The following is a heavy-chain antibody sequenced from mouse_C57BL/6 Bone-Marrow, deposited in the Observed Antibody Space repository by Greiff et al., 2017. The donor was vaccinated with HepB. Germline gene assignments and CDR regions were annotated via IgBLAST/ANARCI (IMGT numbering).Heavy chain of an antibody. CDR3: ASDALDGYYVENYAMDY. Sequence: EVQVVESGGGLVQSGRSLRLSCATSGFTFSDFYMEWVRQAPGKGLEWIAASRNKANDYTTEYSASVKGRFIVSRDTSQSILYLQMNALRAEDTAIYYCASDALDGYYVENYAMDYWGQGTSVTVSS. D-gene: IGHD2-3*01. CDR2: SRNKANDYTT. V-gene: IGHV7-1*01. J-gene: IGHJ4*01. CDR1: GFTFSDFY.